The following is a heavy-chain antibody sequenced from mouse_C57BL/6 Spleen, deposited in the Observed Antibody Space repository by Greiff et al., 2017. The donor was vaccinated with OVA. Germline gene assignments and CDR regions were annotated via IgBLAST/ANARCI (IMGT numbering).Heavy chain of an antibody. CDR1: GYAFSSSW. CDR2: IYPGDGDT. D-gene: IGHD1-1*01. J-gene: IGHJ4*01. Sequence: VQLQQSGPELVKPGASVKISCKASGYAFSSSWMNWVKQRPGKGLEWIGRIYPGDGDTNYNGKFKGKATLTADKSSSTAYMQLSSLTSEDSAVYFCASWDYGSSPYYAMDYWGQGTSVTVSS. CDR3: ASWDYGSSPYYAMDY. V-gene: IGHV1-82*01.